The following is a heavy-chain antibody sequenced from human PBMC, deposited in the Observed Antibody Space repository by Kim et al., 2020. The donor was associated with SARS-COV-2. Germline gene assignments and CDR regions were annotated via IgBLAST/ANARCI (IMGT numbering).Heavy chain of an antibody. CDR1: GYTFTSYD. Sequence: ASVKVSCKASGYTFTSYDINWVRQATGQGLEWMGWMNPNSGNTGYAQKFQGRVTMTRNTSISTAYMELSSLRSEDTAVYYCARGESTMVRGVIIGWFDPWGQGTLVTVSS. J-gene: IGHJ5*02. CDR2: MNPNSGNT. CDR3: ARGESTMVRGVIIGWFDP. D-gene: IGHD3-10*01. V-gene: IGHV1-8*01.